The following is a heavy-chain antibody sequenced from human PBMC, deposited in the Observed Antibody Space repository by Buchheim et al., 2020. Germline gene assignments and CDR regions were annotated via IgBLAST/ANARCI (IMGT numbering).Heavy chain of an antibody. CDR2: IYYSGST. CDR1: GGSISSSSYY. CDR3: ARGRGSYSSGWYFDY. Sequence: QVQLQESGPGLVKPSETLSLTCTVSGGSISSSSYYWGWIRQPPGKGLEWIGSIYYSGSTYYNPSLKSRVTISVDTSKNQFSLKLSSVTAADTAVYYCARGRGSYSSGWYFDYWGQGTL. J-gene: IGHJ4*02. D-gene: IGHD6-19*01. V-gene: IGHV4-39*01.